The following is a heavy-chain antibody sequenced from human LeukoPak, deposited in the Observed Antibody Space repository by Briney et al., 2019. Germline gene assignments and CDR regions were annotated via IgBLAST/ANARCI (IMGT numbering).Heavy chain of an antibody. CDR3: ATSDRRFCSPSSCYMPFDF. CDR2: INPSGGST. D-gene: IGHD2-2*02. CDR1: GYTFTSYY. Sequence: ASVKVSCKASGYTFTSYYMHWVRQAPGQGLEWMGIINPSGGSTSYAQKFQGRVTMTRDMSTSTVYMELSSLRSEDTAVYYCATSDRRFCSPSSCYMPFDFWGLGTLVTVSS. J-gene: IGHJ4*02. V-gene: IGHV1-46*01.